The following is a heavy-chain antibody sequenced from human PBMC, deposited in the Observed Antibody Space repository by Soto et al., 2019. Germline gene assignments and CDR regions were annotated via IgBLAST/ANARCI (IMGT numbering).Heavy chain of an antibody. D-gene: IGHD3-16*01. V-gene: IGHV3-30*03. CDR3: ARWGNWKVADN. CDR2: ISYDGNNK. CDR1: GFSLSNNG. J-gene: IGHJ4*02. Sequence: QVQLVESGGGVVQPGRSLRLSCAASGFSLSNNGMHWVRQAPGKGLEWVAVISYDGNNKYYADSVKGRFTISRDNSNNMLYLEMNRLRVEDTAIYYCARWGNWKVADNWGQGTLVTVSS.